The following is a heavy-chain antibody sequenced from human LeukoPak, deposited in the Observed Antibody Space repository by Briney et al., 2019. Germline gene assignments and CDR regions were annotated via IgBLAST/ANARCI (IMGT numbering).Heavy chain of an antibody. CDR1: GFSLSTSGMC. D-gene: IGHD4-17*01. CDR2: IDWDDDK. V-gene: IGHV2-70*11. CDR3: ARMGVTTLWFDP. Sequence: SGPTLVNPTQTLTLTCTFSGFSLSTSGMCVSWIRQPPVKALEWLARIDWDDDKYYSTSLKTRLTIYKDTSKNQVVLTMTNMDPVDTATYYCARMGVTTLWFDPWGQGTLVTVSS. J-gene: IGHJ5*02.